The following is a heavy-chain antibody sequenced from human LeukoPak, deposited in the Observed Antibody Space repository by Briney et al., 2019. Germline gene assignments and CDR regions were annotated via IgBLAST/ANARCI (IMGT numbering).Heavy chain of an antibody. D-gene: IGHD5-24*01. Sequence: GSLRLSCAASGFTFSSYAMSWVRQAPGKGLEWIGSIYYSGSAYYNPSLKSRVTISVDTSKNQFSLKLSSVTAADTAVYYCAREDGYNNFDYWGQGTLVTVSS. CDR2: IYYSGSA. CDR1: GFTFSSYA. J-gene: IGHJ4*02. V-gene: IGHV4-39*07. CDR3: AREDGYNNFDY.